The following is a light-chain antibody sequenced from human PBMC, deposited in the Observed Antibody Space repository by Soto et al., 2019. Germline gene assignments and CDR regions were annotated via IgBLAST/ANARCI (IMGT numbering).Light chain of an antibody. J-gene: IGKJ1*01. V-gene: IGKV2-28*01. CDR1: ESLLHSNGYNY. CDR3: MQALQTPWT. Sequence: DIVMTQSPLSLPVTPGEPASISCRSSESLLHSNGYNYLDWYLQKPGQSPQLLIFLGSNRASGVPDRFSGSGSGTDFRLTISRVEAEDVGVYYCMQALQTPWTFGQGTKVDIK. CDR2: LGS.